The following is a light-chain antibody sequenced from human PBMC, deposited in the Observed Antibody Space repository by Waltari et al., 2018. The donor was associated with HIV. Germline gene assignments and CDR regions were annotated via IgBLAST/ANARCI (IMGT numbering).Light chain of an antibody. J-gene: IGLJ1*01. CDR1: SSDVGGYNY. CDR3: ASYVSSTSYV. Sequence: QSALTQPASVSGTPGPSIIIFCTGTSSDVGGYNYVSWYQQHPGKAPKVMIYDVSKRPSGVSNRFSGSKSGNTASLTISGLQAEDEADYYCASYVSSTSYVFGTGTKVTVV. V-gene: IGLV2-14*01. CDR2: DVS.